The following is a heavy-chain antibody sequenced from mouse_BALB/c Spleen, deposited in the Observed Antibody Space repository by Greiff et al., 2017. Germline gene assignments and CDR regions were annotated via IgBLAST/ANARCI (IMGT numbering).Heavy chain of an antibody. CDR3: AKFITTAQGFDY. Sequence: EVNVVESGGGLVKPGGSLKLSCAASGFTFSSYAMSWVRQTPEKRLEWVASISSGGSTYYPDSVKGRFTISRDNARNILYLQMSSLRSEDTAMYYCAKFITTAQGFDYWGQGTTLTVSS. CDR1: GFTFSSYA. J-gene: IGHJ2*01. V-gene: IGHV5-6-5*01. D-gene: IGHD1-2*01. CDR2: ISSGGST.